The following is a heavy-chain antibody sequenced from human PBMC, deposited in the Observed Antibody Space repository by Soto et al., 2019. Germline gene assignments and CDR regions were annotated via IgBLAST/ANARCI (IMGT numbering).Heavy chain of an antibody. J-gene: IGHJ6*02. CDR1: GGSISSSSYY. CDR2: MYYTGST. CDR3: ARLYPYYYGMDV. D-gene: IGHD2-8*01. Sequence: SETLSLTCTVSGGSISSSSYYWGWIRQPPGKGLEWIGSMYYTGSTYYNPSLKSRVTISKGPSKNLFSLKLSSVTAADTAVYYCARLYPYYYGMDVWGQGTTVTVSS. V-gene: IGHV4-39*02.